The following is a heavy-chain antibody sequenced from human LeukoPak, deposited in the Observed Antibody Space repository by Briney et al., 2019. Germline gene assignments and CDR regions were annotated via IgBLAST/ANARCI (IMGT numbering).Heavy chain of an antibody. D-gene: IGHD2-15*01. Sequence: GGSLRLSCAASGLTFSTYNMNWVRQAPGKGLEWVSYIDSSNSPIYYADSVKGRFTISRDNGKNSLYLRMNSLRDEDTAVYYCARDRCSGGSCYLDYWGQGTLVTVSS. V-gene: IGHV3-48*02. CDR3: ARDRCSGGSCYLDY. J-gene: IGHJ4*02. CDR2: IDSSNSPI. CDR1: GLTFSTYN.